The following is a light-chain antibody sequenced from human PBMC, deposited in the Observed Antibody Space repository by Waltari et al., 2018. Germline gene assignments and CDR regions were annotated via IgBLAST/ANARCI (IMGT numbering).Light chain of an antibody. J-gene: IGKJ3*01. CDR2: LGS. Sequence: DIVMTQSPLSLSVTPGETASISCSSSQSLLHSNGYTDLDWYLQKPGQSPQLLIYLGSNRASGVPDRFSGSGSGTDFTLKISRVEAEDVGVFYCMQALQTPRTFGPGTKVDI. V-gene: IGKV2-28*01. CDR3: MQALQTPRT. CDR1: QSLLHSNGYTD.